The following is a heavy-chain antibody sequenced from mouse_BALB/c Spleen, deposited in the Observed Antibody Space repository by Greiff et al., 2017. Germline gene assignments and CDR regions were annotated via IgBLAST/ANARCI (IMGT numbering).Heavy chain of an antibody. CDR1: GFNIKDTY. V-gene: IGHV14-3*02. Sequence: VQLKQSGAELVKPGASVKLSCTASGFNIKDTYMHWVKQRPEQGLEWIGRIDPANGNTKYDPKFQGKATITADTSSNTAYLQLSSLTSEDTAVYYCARSYYGNYGYFDVWGAGTTVTVSS. CDR2: IDPANGNT. J-gene: IGHJ1*01. CDR3: ARSYYGNYGYFDV. D-gene: IGHD2-10*01.